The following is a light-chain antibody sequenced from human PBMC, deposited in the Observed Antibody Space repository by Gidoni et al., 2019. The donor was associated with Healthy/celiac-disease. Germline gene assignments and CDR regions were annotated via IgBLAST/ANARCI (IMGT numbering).Light chain of an antibody. CDR1: SANIGRNT. V-gene: IGLV1-44*01. Sequence: QSVLTQPPSASGTPGQRFPISCSGSSANIGRNTVNWYQQLPGTAPQLLIYSNNQRPSGVPDRFSGSQSGTSASRASSGLQSEDEADYYCAAGDDSLNGVVFGGGTKLTVL. CDR2: SNN. J-gene: IGLJ2*01. CDR3: AAGDDSLNGVV.